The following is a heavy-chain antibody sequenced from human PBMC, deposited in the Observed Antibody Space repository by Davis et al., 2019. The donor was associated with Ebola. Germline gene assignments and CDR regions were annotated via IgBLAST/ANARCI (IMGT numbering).Heavy chain of an antibody. CDR3: AISTRRSYFDY. D-gene: IGHD3-16*01. V-gene: IGHV3-30*02. J-gene: IGHJ4*02. CDR1: GFTFSSYG. CDR2: NQ. Sequence: GESLKISCAASGFTFSSYGMHWVRQAPGKGLEWLSFNQYYADSVKGRFTVSRDDSNNMLFLQMDSLTAEDTAVYYCAISTRRSYFDYWGQGTLVTVSS.